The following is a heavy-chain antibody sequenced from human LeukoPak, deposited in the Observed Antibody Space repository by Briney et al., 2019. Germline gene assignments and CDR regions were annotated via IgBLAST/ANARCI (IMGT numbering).Heavy chain of an antibody. J-gene: IGHJ4*02. D-gene: IGHD6-13*01. V-gene: IGHV3-23*01. CDR3: APLTAGAAAGAGY. CDR2: ISGSGGST. Sequence: GVSLSLSCAASGFTFSSYTMTWVRQAPGKGLEWVSAISGSGGSTYYADSVKGRFTISRDNSKNTLYLQMNSLRAEDTALYYCAPLTAGAAAGAGYWGQGTLVTVSS. CDR1: GFTFSSYT.